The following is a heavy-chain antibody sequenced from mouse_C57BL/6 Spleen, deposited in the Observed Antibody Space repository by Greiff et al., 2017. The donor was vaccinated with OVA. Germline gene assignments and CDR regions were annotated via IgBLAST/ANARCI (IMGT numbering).Heavy chain of an antibody. V-gene: IGHV1-5*01. CDR2: IYPGKSDT. D-gene: IGHD1-1*01. CDR3: TKTTVVPHYLDY. CDR1: GYTFTSYW. Sequence: QLQQSGTVLSRPGASVKMSFKTSGYTFTSYWMHWVKQRPGQGLEWIGAIYPGKSDTSYNQKFKGKAKLTAVTSASTAYMELSSLTNQDSAVYNCTKTTVVPHYLDYWGQGTTLTVSS. J-gene: IGHJ2*01.